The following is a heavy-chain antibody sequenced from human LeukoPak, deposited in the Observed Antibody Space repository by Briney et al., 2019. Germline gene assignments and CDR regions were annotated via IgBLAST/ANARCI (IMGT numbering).Heavy chain of an antibody. Sequence: ASVKVSCKASGYTFTGYYMHWVRQAPGQGLEWMGWINPNSGGTNYAQKFQGRVTMTRDTSISTAYMELSRLRSDDTAVYYCARWSRFSSSSPVNAFDIWGQGTMVTVSS. V-gene: IGHV1-2*02. CDR1: GYTFTGYY. D-gene: IGHD6-6*01. CDR3: ARWSRFSSSSPVNAFDI. CDR2: INPNSGGT. J-gene: IGHJ3*02.